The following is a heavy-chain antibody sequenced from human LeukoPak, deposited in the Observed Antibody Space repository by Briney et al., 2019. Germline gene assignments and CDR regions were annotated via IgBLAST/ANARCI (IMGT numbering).Heavy chain of an antibody. CDR2: IYYSGST. V-gene: IGHV4-39*01. J-gene: IGHJ4*02. D-gene: IGHD3-3*02. Sequence: SETLSLTCTVSGGSISSSSDFWGWIRQPPGKGLEWIGTIYYSGSTYYNLSLKSRVTISVDTSKNQFSLKLSSVTAADTAVYYCAARQRITIGYWGQGTLVTVSS. CDR3: AARQRITIGY. CDR1: GGSISSSSDF.